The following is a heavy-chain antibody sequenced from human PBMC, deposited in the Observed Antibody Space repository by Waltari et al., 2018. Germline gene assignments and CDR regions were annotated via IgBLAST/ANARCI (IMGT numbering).Heavy chain of an antibody. D-gene: IGHD6-6*01. CDR1: GGSISSYY. J-gene: IGHJ4*02. CDR2: IYYSGST. CDR3: ARHRYRSSSAVDY. Sequence: QVQLQESGPGLVKPSETLSLTCIVSGGSISSYYWSWIRQPPGKGLEWIGNIYYSGSTNYNPSLKSRVTISVDTSKNQFSLKVSSVTAADTAVYYCARHRYRSSSAVDYWGQGTLVTVSS. V-gene: IGHV4-59*01.